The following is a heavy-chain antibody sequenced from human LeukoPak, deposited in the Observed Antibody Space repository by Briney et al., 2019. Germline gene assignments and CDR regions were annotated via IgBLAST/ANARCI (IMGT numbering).Heavy chain of an antibody. CDR2: ISAYNGNT. J-gene: IGHJ3*02. CDR3: ARERRLYYDSSGYYYGAFDI. V-gene: IGHV1-18*01. D-gene: IGHD3-22*01. Sequence: ASVKVSYKASGYTFTSYGISWVRQAPGQGLEWMGWISAYNGNTNYAQKLQGRVTMTTDTSTSTAYMELRSLRSDDTAVYYCARERRLYYDSSGYYYGAFDIWGQGTMVTVSS. CDR1: GYTFTSYG.